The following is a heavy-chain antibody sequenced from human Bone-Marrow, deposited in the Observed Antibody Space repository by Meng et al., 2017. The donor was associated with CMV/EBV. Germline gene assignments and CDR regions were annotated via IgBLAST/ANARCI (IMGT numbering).Heavy chain of an antibody. J-gene: IGHJ3*02. Sequence: GGSLRLSGKGSGYSFTSYWIGWVRQMPGKGLEWMGIIYPGDSDTRYSPSFQGQVTISADKSISTAYLQWSSLKASDTAMYYCARRLGGSYYDILTGYYNAHAFDIWGQGTRVTVSS. V-gene: IGHV5-51*01. D-gene: IGHD3-9*01. CDR3: ARRLGGSYYDILTGYYNAHAFDI. CDR2: IYPGDSDT. CDR1: GYSFTSYW.